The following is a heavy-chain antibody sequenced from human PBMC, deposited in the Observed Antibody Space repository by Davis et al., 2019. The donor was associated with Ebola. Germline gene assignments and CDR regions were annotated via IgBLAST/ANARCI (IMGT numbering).Heavy chain of an antibody. D-gene: IGHD3-10*01. CDR3: AGSIWFGESHYYGMDV. Sequence: ASVKVSCKASGYTFTNYGVTWVRQAPGQGFEWMGWINAGNGNTKYSQKFQGRVTITRDTSASTAYMELSSLRSEDTAVYYCAGSIWFGESHYYGMDVWGQGTTVTVSS. V-gene: IGHV1-3*01. CDR1: GYTFTNYG. CDR2: INAGNGNT. J-gene: IGHJ6*02.